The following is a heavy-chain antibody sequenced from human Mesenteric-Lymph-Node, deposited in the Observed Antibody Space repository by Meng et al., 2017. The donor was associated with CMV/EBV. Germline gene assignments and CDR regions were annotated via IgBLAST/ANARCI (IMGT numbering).Heavy chain of an antibody. CDR3: ASLDMVRGSIGWFDP. D-gene: IGHD3-10*01. CDR1: GNTFPTYA. V-gene: IGHV1-3*01. J-gene: IGHJ5*02. Sequence: SGNTFPTYAIHWVRQAPGQRLEWMGWINAGNGYTKDSQKLQGRVTITRDTSASTAYMELSSLRSEDTAVYYCASLDMVRGSIGWFDPWGQGTLVTVSS. CDR2: INAGNGYT.